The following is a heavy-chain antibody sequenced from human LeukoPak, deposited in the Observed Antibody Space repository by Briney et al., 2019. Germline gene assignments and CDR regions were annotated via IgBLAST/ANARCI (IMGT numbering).Heavy chain of an antibody. Sequence: PGGSLRLSCAASGFTFSSYGMHWVRQAPGKGLEWVAVISYDGSNKYYADSVKGRFTISRDNSKNTLYLQMNSLRAEDTAVYYCAKDRLSSGWYGDYWGQGTLVTVSS. J-gene: IGHJ4*02. D-gene: IGHD6-19*01. V-gene: IGHV3-30*18. CDR2: ISYDGSNK. CDR1: GFTFSSYG. CDR3: AKDRLSSGWYGDY.